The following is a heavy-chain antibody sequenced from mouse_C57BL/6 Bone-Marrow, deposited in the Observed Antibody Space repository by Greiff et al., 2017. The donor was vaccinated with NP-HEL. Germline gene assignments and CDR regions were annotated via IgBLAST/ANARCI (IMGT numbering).Heavy chain of an antibody. J-gene: IGHJ3*01. V-gene: IGHV2-9*01. D-gene: IGHD1-1*01. Sequence: VKLQESGPGLVAPSQRLSISCTVSGFSLTSYGVDWVRQPPGKGLEWLGVIWGGGSTNYNSALMSRLSISKDNTKIQVLLKMNRMQTDDTAKYYGTKQGDGSSPIAYWGQGTLVTVSA. CDR2: IWGGGST. CDR3: TKQGDGSSPIAY. CDR1: GFSLTSYG.